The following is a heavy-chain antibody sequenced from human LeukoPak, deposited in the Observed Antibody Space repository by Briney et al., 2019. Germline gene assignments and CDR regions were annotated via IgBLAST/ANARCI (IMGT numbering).Heavy chain of an antibody. J-gene: IGHJ4*02. D-gene: IGHD3-10*01. Sequence: GASVTVSCKASGYTFTGYYMHWVRQTPGQGLEWMGWINPNSGGTNYAQKFQGRVTMTRDTSISTAYMELSRLRSDDTAVYYCARDLVVLLWFGELRYFDYWGQGTLVTVSS. CDR2: INPNSGGT. CDR1: GYTFTGYY. CDR3: ARDLVVLLWFGELRYFDY. V-gene: IGHV1-2*02.